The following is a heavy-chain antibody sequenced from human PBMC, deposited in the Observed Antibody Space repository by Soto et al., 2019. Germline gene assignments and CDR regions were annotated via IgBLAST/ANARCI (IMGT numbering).Heavy chain of an antibody. J-gene: IGHJ4*02. V-gene: IGHV1-69*13. CDR1: GGTFSSYA. Sequence: VASVKVSCKASGGTFSSYAISWVRQAPGQGLEWMGGIIPIFGTANYAQKFQGRVTITADESTSTAYMELRSLRSEDTAVYYSARGSVVGYSRFDYWGQGTLVTSPQ. CDR2: IIPIFGTA. CDR3: ARGSVVGYSRFDY. D-gene: IGHD1-26*01.